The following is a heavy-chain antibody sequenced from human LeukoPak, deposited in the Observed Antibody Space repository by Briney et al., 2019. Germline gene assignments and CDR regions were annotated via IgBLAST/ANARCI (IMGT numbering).Heavy chain of an antibody. CDR2: ISSSSSSYI. V-gene: IGHV3-21*01. Sequence: PGGSLRLSCAASGFTFSSYSMNWVRQAPGKGLEWVSSISSSSSSYIYCADSVKGRFTISRDNAKDSLYLQMNSLRAEDTAVYYCARDFNFWSGYYGFDYWGQGTLVTVSS. D-gene: IGHD3-3*01. CDR3: ARDFNFWSGYYGFDY. J-gene: IGHJ4*02. CDR1: GFTFSSYS.